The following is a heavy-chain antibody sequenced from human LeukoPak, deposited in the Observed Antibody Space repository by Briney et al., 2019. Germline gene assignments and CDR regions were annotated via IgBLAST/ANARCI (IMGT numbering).Heavy chain of an antibody. CDR2: INHSGGT. Sequence: PETLSLTCAVYGGSFSGYYWSWIRQPPGKGLEWIGEINHSGGTNYNPSLKSRVTISVDTSKNQFSLKLSSVTAADTAVYYCARRSTRYYYYYGMDVWGKGTTVTVSS. CDR3: ARRSTRYYYYYGMDV. V-gene: IGHV4-34*01. J-gene: IGHJ6*04. CDR1: GGSFSGYY.